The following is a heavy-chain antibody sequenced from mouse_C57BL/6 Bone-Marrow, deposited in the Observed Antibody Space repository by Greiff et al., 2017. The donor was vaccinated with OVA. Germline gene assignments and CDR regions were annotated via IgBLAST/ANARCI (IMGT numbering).Heavy chain of an antibody. V-gene: IGHV1-81*01. J-gene: IGHJ2*01. Sequence: VNVVESGAELARPGASVKLSCTASGYTFTSYGISWVKQSKGQGLEWIGEIYPRSGNTYYNEKFKGKATLTADKSSSTAYMELRSLTSEDAAVYFCARSFDIDYWGQGTTLTVSS. CDR1: GYTFTSYG. CDR3: ARSFDIDY. CDR2: IYPRSGNT.